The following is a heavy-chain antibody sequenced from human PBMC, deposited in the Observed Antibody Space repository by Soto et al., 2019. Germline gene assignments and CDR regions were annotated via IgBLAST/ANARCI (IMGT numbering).Heavy chain of an antibody. CDR1: GFTFSSYT. V-gene: IGHV3-48*01. D-gene: IGHD3-10*01. CDR2: ISLSGSDM. J-gene: IGHJ4*02. CDR3: VRDHIWSFDY. Sequence: GGSQRLSYAASGFTFSSYTVSWVRQAPGKGLEWVSYISLSGSDMYYAGSVKGRFTISRDNAKNSLSLQMNSLRAEDTAVYYCVRDHIWSFDYWGQGTPVTVSS.